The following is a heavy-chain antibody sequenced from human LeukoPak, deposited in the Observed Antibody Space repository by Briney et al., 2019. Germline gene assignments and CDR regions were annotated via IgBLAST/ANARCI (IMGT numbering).Heavy chain of an antibody. D-gene: IGHD3-3*01. J-gene: IGHJ4*02. V-gene: IGHV1-18*01. CDR3: ARDQLTIFGVVMNGDYYFDY. CDR2: ISAYNGNT. CDR1: GYTFTSYG. Sequence: ASVKVSCKASGYTFTSYGISWVRQAPGQGLEWMGWISAYNGNTNYAQKLQGRVTMTTDTSTSTAYMKLRSLRSDDTAVYYCARDQLTIFGVVMNGDYYFDYWGQGTLVTVSS.